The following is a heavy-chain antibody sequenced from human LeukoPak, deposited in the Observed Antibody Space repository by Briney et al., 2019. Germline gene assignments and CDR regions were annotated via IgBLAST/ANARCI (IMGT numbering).Heavy chain of an antibody. D-gene: IGHD3-10*01. Sequence: GSLSLSCAASGFTFSNYAMNWVRQPPGKGLEWIGEINHSGSTNYNPSLKSRVTISVDTSKNQFSLKLSSVTAADTAAYYCARDKITMVRGVIITKNWFDPWGQGTLVTVSS. V-gene: IGHV4-34*01. CDR3: ARDKITMVRGVIITKNWFDP. J-gene: IGHJ5*02. CDR1: GFTFSNYA. CDR2: INHSGST.